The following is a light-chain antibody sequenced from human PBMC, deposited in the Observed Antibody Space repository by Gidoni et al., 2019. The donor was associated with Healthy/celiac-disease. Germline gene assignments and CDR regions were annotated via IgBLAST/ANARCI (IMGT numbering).Light chain of an antibody. J-gene: IGKJ4*01. V-gene: IGKV1-39*01. CDR2: AAF. CDR3: QQSYSTPLT. Sequence: IQLTQSPSYLSASVGYRVTITCRASQSISSYVHRYQQKPGKAPKLLIYAAFSLQVGVPSRFSGSGSGTVFTLTISSLQPEAVATYHCQQSYSTPLTFGGGTKVEIK. CDR1: QSISSY.